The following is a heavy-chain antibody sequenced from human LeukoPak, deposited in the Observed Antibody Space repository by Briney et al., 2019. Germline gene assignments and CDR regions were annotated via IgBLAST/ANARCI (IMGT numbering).Heavy chain of an antibody. CDR3: TSIAAAGTVDY. Sequence: PSGTLSLTCTVSGGSISSSSYYWGWIRQPPGKGLEWIGSIYYSGSTYYNPSLKSRVTISVDTSKNQFSLKLSSVTAADTAVYYCTSIAAAGTVDYWGQGTLVAVSS. J-gene: IGHJ4*02. D-gene: IGHD6-13*01. CDR1: GGSISSSSYY. CDR2: IYYSGST. V-gene: IGHV4-39*07.